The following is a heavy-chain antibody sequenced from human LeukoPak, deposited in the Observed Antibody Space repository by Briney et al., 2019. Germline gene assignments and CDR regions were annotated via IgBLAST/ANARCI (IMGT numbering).Heavy chain of an antibody. CDR1: GYTFTTYY. CDR3: AKASESSVTTTGYYYYMDV. J-gene: IGHJ6*03. CDR2: INPCGGST. V-gene: IGHV1-46*01. D-gene: IGHD4-11*01. Sequence: GASVKVSCKASGYTFTTYYMHWVRQAPGQGLEWMGVINPCGGSTSYAQKFQGRVTMTRDTSTSTVYMELSSLRSEDTAVYYCAKASESSVTTTGYYYYMDVWGKGTTVTVSS.